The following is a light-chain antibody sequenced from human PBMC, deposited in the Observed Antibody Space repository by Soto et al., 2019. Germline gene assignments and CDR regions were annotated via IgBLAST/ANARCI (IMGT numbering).Light chain of an antibody. CDR2: KAS. CDR1: QTINKW. CDR3: QQYDSNPWT. Sequence: DIQMTQSPSTLSASVGDSVTITCRASQTINKWLAWSQQKPGKAPKLLIYKASSLESGVPPRFSGSGSGTEFTLTISSLQPDDFATYFCQQYDSNPWTFDQGTKVEIK. V-gene: IGKV1-5*03. J-gene: IGKJ1*01.